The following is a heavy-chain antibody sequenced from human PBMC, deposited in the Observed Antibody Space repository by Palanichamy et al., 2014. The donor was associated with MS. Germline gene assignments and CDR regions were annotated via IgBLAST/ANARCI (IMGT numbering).Heavy chain of an antibody. CDR3: TRNNWFDP. V-gene: IGHV4-34*01. CDR2: SSHSGNT. Sequence: QVQLQHGAAGLLKPSETLSLTCGVYGGSLSGFYWSWIRQPPGKGLEWIGESSHSGNTKYNPSLKSRVTVSVDMSKNQFSLKMTSVTAADTAVYYCTRNNWFDPWGQGTLVPVSS. J-gene: IGHJ5*02. CDR1: GGSLSGFY.